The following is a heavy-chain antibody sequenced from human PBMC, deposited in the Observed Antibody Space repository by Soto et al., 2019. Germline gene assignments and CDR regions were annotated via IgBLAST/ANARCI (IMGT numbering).Heavy chain of an antibody. CDR3: ARDRIAAAGKPRFDP. Sequence: PSETLSLTCTVSGGSISSGGYYWSWIRQQPGKGLEWIGYIYYSGSTYYNPSLKSRVTISVDTSKNQFSLKLSSVTAADTAVYYCARDRIAAAGKPRFDPWGQGTLVTVSS. D-gene: IGHD6-13*01. CDR2: IYYSGST. V-gene: IGHV4-31*03. J-gene: IGHJ5*02. CDR1: GGSISSGGYY.